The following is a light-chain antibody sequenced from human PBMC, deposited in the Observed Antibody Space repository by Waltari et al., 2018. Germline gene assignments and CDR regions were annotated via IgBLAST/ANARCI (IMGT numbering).Light chain of an antibody. CDR2: KDR. J-gene: IGLJ2*01. V-gene: IGLV3-25*03. CDR3: LSPETRGSWV. Sequence: SYELTQSPSVSLSPGQTARITCSGDALPKKYAYWYQKKPGQAPALILFKDRERPSGIPWRFSGSTSGTTVTLTITGVQAEDEADYYCLSPETRGSWVFGGGTKLTVL. CDR1: ALPKKY.